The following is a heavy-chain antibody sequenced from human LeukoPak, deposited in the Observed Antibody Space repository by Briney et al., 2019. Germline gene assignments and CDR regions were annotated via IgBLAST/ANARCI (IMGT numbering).Heavy chain of an antibody. CDR2: IRYDGSNE. V-gene: IGHV3-30*02. D-gene: IGHD3-22*01. CDR3: AKDRASGYYGWFDP. J-gene: IGHJ5*02. CDR1: GFTFSSYG. Sequence: GGSLRLSCAASGFTFSSYGMHWVRQAPGKGLEWVAFIRYDGSNEYYADSVKGRFTISRDNSKNTLYLQMNSLRAEDTAVYYCAKDRASGYYGWFDPWGQGTLVTVSS.